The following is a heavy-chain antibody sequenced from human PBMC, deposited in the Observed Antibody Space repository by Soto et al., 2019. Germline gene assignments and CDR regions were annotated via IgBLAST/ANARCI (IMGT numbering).Heavy chain of an antibody. D-gene: IGHD3-22*01. V-gene: IGHV5-51*01. J-gene: IGHJ4*02. Sequence: GESLKISCKGSGYSFTSYWIGWVRQMPGKGLEWMGIIYPGDSDTRYSPSFQGQVTISADKSISTAYLQWSSLKASDTAVYYCARIWDSSGYYYVPHFDYWGQGTLVTVSS. CDR3: ARIWDSSGYYYVPHFDY. CDR2: IYPGDSDT. CDR1: GYSFTSYW.